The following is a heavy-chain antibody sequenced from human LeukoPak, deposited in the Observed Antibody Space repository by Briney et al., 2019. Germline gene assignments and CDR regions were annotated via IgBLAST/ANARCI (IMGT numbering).Heavy chain of an antibody. CDR1: GGSISSSSYY. CDR2: IYYSGST. D-gene: IGHD4-17*01. CDR3: ARGGHDYGDHFGY. J-gene: IGHJ4*02. Sequence: SETLSLTCTVSGGSISSSSYYWGWIRQPPGKGLEWIGSIYYSGSTYYNPSLKSRVTISVDTSKNQFSLKLSSVTAADTAVYYCARGGHDYGDHFGYWGQGTLSPSPQ. V-gene: IGHV4-39*07.